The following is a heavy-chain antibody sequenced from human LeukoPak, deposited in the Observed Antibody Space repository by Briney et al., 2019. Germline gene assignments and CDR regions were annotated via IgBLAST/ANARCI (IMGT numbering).Heavy chain of an antibody. CDR1: GFTFSSYW. J-gene: IGHJ4*02. CDR2: IKQDGGEK. CDR3: ARDESPYCSGGSCTRFDS. Sequence: PGGSLRLSCAASGFTFSSYWMSWVRQAPRKGLEWVANIKQDGGEKYYVDSVKGRFTISRDNAKNSLYLQMNSLRAEDTAVYYCARDESPYCSGGSCTRFDSWGQGTLVTVSS. D-gene: IGHD2-15*01. V-gene: IGHV3-7*05.